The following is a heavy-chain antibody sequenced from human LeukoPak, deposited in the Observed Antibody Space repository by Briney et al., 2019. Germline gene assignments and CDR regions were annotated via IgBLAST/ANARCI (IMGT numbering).Heavy chain of an antibody. Sequence: SETLSLTCAVYGGSFSGYYWSWIRQPPGKGLEWIGYIYYSGSTNYNPSLKSRVTISVDTSKNQFSLRLSSVTAADTAVYYCARRSYHYDILTGGYYYYMDVWGKGTTVTISS. J-gene: IGHJ6*03. V-gene: IGHV4-59*01. CDR3: ARRSYHYDILTGGYYYYMDV. CDR1: GGSFSGYY. CDR2: IYYSGST. D-gene: IGHD3-9*01.